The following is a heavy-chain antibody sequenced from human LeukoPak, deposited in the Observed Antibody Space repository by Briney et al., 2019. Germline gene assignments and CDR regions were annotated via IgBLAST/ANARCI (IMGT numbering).Heavy chain of an antibody. Sequence: PGGSLRLSCAASGFTFSSYAMSWVRQAPGKGLEWVSAISGSGGGAYYADSVKGRFTISRDNSKNTLYLQMNSLRAEDTAVYYCARGYGSGTLPPFVDWGQGTLVTVSS. CDR1: GFTFSSYA. J-gene: IGHJ4*02. CDR2: ISGSGGGA. CDR3: ARGYGSGTLPPFVD. V-gene: IGHV3-23*01. D-gene: IGHD3-10*01.